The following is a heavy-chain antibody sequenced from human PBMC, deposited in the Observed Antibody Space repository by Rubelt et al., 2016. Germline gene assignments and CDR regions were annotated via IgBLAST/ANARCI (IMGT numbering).Heavy chain of an antibody. J-gene: IGHJ5*01. D-gene: IGHD6-19*01. CDR3: ARDSRGYSSGWYDS. Sequence: QVQLQESGPGLVKPSETLSLTCTVSGGSISSYYWSWIRQPPGKGLEWIGYIYYSGSTKYNPSLKSRVTISVDTSKNQFSLKLSSVTAADTAVYYCARDSRGYSSGWYDSWGQGTLVTVSS. CDR1: GGSISSYY. CDR2: IYYSGST. V-gene: IGHV4-59*01.